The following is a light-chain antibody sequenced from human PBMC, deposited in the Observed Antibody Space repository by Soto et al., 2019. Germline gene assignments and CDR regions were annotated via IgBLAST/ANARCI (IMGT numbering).Light chain of an antibody. CDR3: QQSYSTPIT. Sequence: DIQLPQSPSSLSASVGARVTITSRASQSISSYLNWYQQKPGKAPKVLIYAASNLQSGVPSRFRGSGSGTDFTLTISSLQPEDFATYYCQQSYSTPITFGQGTRLEIK. J-gene: IGKJ5*01. V-gene: IGKV1-39*01. CDR2: AAS. CDR1: QSISSY.